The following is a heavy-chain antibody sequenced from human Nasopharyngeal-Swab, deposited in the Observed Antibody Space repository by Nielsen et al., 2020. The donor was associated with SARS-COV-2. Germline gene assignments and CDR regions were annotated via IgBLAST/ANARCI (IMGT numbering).Heavy chain of an antibody. CDR1: GYIFTSYY. Sequence: ASVKVSCKASGYIFTSYYMHWVRQAPAQGLEWMGIINPSGGSTSYAQKFQGRVTMTRDTSTSTVYMELSSLRSEDTAVYYCARDMSWDGTSRSVYYGMDVWGQGTTVTVSS. CDR3: ARDMSWDGTSRSVYYGMDV. J-gene: IGHJ6*02. V-gene: IGHV1-46*01. CDR2: INPSGGST. D-gene: IGHD2-2*01.